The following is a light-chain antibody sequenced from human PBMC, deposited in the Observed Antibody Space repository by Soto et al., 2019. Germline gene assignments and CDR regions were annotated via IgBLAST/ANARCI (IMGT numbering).Light chain of an antibody. CDR2: GNS. CDR3: QSYDSSLSGSK. Sequence: VLTQPPSVSGAPGQRVTISCTGSSSNIGAGYDVHWYQQLPGTAPKLLIYGNSNRPSGVPDRFSGSKSGTSASLAITGLQAEDEADYYCQSYDSSLSGSKFGGGTKLTVL. J-gene: IGLJ2*01. V-gene: IGLV1-40*01. CDR1: SSNIGAGYD.